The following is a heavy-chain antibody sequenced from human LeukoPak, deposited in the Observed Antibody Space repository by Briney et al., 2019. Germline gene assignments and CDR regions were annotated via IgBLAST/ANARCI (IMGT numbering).Heavy chain of an antibody. J-gene: IGHJ1*01. Sequence: GGSLRLSCAASGFTFSSYGMNWVRQAPGKGLEWVSAISGSGGSTYYADSVKGRFTISRDNSKNTLYLQMNSLRAEDTAVYYCAKDGDSGEYFQHWGQGTLVTVSS. D-gene: IGHD7-27*01. CDR2: ISGSGGST. V-gene: IGHV3-23*01. CDR1: GFTFSSYG. CDR3: AKDGDSGEYFQH.